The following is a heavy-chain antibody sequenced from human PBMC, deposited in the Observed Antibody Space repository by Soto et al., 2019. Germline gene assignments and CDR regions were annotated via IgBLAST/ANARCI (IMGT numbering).Heavy chain of an antibody. CDR1: GYTFTSYG. Sequence: ASVKVSCKASGYTFTSYGISWVRQAPGQGLEWMGWISAYNGNTNYAQKLQGRVTMTTDTSTSTAYMELRSLRSDDTAVYYCARVPPGAYRGYDPRPTRHADDWGQGTLVTVSS. CDR3: ARVPPGAYRGYDPRPTRHADD. CDR2: ISAYNGNT. D-gene: IGHD5-12*01. V-gene: IGHV1-18*01. J-gene: IGHJ4*02.